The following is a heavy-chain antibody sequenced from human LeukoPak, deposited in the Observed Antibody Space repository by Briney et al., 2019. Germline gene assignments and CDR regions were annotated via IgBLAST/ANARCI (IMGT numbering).Heavy chain of an antibody. CDR2: ISAYNGNT. V-gene: IGHV1-18*01. Sequence: VKVSCTTSGYTFPYYGIGWVRPAPGLGLEWIGWISAYNGNTNYAQKVQGRVTMTTDTSTSTAYMELRSMRFDDTAVYYCARDQSVRLLQTSSTYFRHVFAIWGQGSMVTVS. CDR1: GYTFPYYG. J-gene: IGHJ3*02. CDR3: ARDQSVRLLQTSSTYFRHVFAI. D-gene: IGHD6-13*01.